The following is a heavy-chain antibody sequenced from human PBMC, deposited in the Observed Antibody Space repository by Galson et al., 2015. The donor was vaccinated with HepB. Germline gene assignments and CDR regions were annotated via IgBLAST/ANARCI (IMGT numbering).Heavy chain of an antibody. Sequence: SVKVSCKASGYTFTSYYMHWVRQAPGQGLEWMGIINPSGGSTSYAQKLQGRVTMTGDTSTSTVYMELSSLRSEDTAVYYCARGEFGETHYYYYYYYGMDVWGQGTTVTVSS. CDR3: ARGEFGETHYYYYYYYGMDV. J-gene: IGHJ6*02. D-gene: IGHD3-10*01. CDR2: INPSGGST. CDR1: GYTFTSYY. V-gene: IGHV1-46*04.